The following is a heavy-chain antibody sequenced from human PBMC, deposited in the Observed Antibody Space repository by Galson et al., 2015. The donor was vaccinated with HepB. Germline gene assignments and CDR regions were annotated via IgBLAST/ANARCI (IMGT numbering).Heavy chain of an antibody. CDR2: ISSNGGST. V-gene: IGHV3-64*04. Sequence: SLRLSCAASGFTFSSYAMHWVRQAPGKGLEYVSAISSNGGSTYYADSVKGRFTISRDNSKNTLYLQMDTLRAEDTAVYYCARDQWRIFDYWGQGTMVIVSS. J-gene: IGHJ4*02. CDR3: ARDQWRIFDY. CDR1: GFTFSSYA. D-gene: IGHD2-8*01.